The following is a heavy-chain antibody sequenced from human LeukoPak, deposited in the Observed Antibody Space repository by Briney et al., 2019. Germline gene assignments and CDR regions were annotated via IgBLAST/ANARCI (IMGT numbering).Heavy chain of an antibody. V-gene: IGHV3-7*03. Sequence: PGGSLRLSCAASGFTFSKSWMTWVRQAPGKGLEWVANIEPDGSEKYHVDSVKGRFTISRDKLKNTLYLQMNSLRAEDTAVYYCVTTDYDILTGYSPHWGQGTLVTVSS. J-gene: IGHJ4*02. CDR3: VTTDYDILTGYSPH. CDR1: GFTFSKSW. CDR2: IEPDGSEK. D-gene: IGHD3-9*01.